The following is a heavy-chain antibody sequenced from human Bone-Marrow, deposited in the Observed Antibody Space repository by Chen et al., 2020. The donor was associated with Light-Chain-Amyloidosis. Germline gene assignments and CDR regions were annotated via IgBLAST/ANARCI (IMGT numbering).Heavy chain of an antibody. Sequence: EVQLVESGGGLVQLVGFVRLSCVASGFIFSDHYIDWVRQGPGKGLEWVGRTRNKAKTYTTAYGASMEGRLTISRDDSKTSVYLQINSLESKDTAVYYCVRVSAGAPPHHFDNGGQGTLVTVSS. CDR2: TRNKAKTYTT. D-gene: IGHD1-26*01. J-gene: IGHJ4*02. CDR3: VRVSAGAPPHHFDN. V-gene: IGHV3-72*01. CDR1: GFIFSDHY.